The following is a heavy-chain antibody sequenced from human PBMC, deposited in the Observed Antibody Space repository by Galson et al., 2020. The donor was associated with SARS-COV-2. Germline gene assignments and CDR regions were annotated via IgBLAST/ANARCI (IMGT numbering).Heavy chain of an antibody. V-gene: IGHV4-31*03. CDR1: GGSITSFDYY. CDR2: IYNSGGT. J-gene: IGHJ4*02. CDR3: ATGTFYGDLYFDH. Sequence: ASETLSLTCTISGGSITSFDYYWNWIRHHPRKGLEWIGYIYNSGGTYYNPALESRVIISIDTSKNQVSLELSSMTAADTAVYYCATGTFYGDLYFDHWGQGAPVTVSS. D-gene: IGHD4-17*01.